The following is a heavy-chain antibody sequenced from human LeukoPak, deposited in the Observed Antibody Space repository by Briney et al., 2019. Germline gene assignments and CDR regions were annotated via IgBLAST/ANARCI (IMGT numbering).Heavy chain of an antibody. J-gene: IGHJ4*02. CDR2: IIAILGIA. V-gene: IGHV1-69*02. D-gene: IGHD3-22*01. Sequence: XXXGGTFISYTISWVRQAPGQGMEWMGRIIAILGIANYAQKLQGRVTITADKTRSTAYMELSSLRSEDTAVYYCARGPMIGYRFDYWGQGTLVTVSS. CDR3: ARGPMIGYRFDY. CDR1: GGTFISYT.